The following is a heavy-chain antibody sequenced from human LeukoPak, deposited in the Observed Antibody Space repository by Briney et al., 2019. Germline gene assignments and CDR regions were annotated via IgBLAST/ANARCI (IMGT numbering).Heavy chain of an antibody. Sequence: TGGSLRLSCAASGFTFSSYAMHWVRQAPGKGLEWVAVISYDGSNKYYADSVKGRFTISRDNSKNTLYLQMNSLRAEDTAVYYCARVGGYNSLFDYWGQGALVTVSS. J-gene: IGHJ4*02. CDR2: ISYDGSNK. CDR3: ARVGGYNSLFDY. CDR1: GFTFSSYA. D-gene: IGHD5-24*01. V-gene: IGHV3-30*04.